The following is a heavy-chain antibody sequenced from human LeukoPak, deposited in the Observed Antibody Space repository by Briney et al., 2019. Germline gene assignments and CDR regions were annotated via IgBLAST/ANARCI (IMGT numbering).Heavy chain of an antibody. CDR2: ISGSGGST. V-gene: IGHV3-23*01. CDR1: GFTFSSYA. Sequence: GGSLRLSCAASGFTFSSYAMSWVRQAPGKGLEWVSAISGSGGSTCYADSVKGRFTISRDNSKNTLYLQMNSLRPEDTAVYYCARGGRITMVRGVFDYWGQGTLVTVSS. D-gene: IGHD3-10*01. CDR3: ARGGRITMVRGVFDY. J-gene: IGHJ4*02.